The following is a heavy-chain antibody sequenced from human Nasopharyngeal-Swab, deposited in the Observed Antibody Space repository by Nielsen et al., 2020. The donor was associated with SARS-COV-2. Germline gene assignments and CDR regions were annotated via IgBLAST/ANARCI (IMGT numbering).Heavy chain of an antibody. CDR1: GYSFTSYW. D-gene: IGHD2-15*01. CDR3: ARLGCSGGSCDPNIDY. Sequence: GESLKISCKGSGYSFTSYWISWVRQMPGKGLEWMGRIDPSDSYTNYSPSFQGHVTISADKSISTAYLQWTSLQASDTAMYYCARLGCSGGSCDPNIDYWGQGTLVTVSS. J-gene: IGHJ4*02. V-gene: IGHV5-10-1*01. CDR2: IDPSDSYT.